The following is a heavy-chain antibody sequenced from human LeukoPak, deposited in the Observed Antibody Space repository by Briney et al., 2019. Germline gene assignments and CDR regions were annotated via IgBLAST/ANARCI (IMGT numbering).Heavy chain of an antibody. CDR1: GYSFTSYW. CDR3: ARHLSSGLLDY. Sequence: PGESLEISCKGSGYSFTSYWISWVRRMPGEGLEWMGSIDPSDSYTNFSPSFQGHVTISADKSISTAFLQWSSLKASDTAMYYCARHLSSGLLDYWGQGTLITVSS. D-gene: IGHD6-19*01. V-gene: IGHV5-10-1*01. CDR2: IDPSDSYT. J-gene: IGHJ4*02.